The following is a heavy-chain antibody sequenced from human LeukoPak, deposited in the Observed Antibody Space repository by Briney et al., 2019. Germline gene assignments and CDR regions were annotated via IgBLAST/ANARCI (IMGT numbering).Heavy chain of an antibody. D-gene: IGHD7-27*01. CDR3: ATSLGPLTEY. Sequence: GGSLRLSCAASGFAFSSNWMHWVRQTPGKGLVWVSRINSGGSGTSYADSVEGRFTISRDNAKNTLYLQMNSLKGEDTAVYYCATSLGPLTEYWGRGTLVTVSS. V-gene: IGHV3-74*01. CDR1: GFAFSSNW. CDR2: INSGGSGT. J-gene: IGHJ4*02.